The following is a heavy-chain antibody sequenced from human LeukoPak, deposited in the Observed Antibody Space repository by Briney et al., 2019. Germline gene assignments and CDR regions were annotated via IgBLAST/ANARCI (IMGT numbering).Heavy chain of an antibody. CDR3: ARGYSYGYYFDY. J-gene: IGHJ4*02. V-gene: IGHV1-69*06. Sequence: ASVKVSCKASGGTFSSYAISWVRQAPGQGLEWMGGIIPIFGTANYAQKFQGRVTITADKSTSTAYMELSSLRSEDTAVYYCARGYSYGYYFDYWGQGTLVTVSS. D-gene: IGHD5-18*01. CDR2: IIPIFGTA. CDR1: GGTFSSYA.